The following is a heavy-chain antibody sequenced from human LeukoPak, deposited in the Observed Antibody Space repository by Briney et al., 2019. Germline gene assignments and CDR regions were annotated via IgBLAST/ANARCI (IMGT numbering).Heavy chain of an antibody. CDR2: IIPIFGTA. CDR3: AILLTMVRGVYGGLPEFDY. D-gene: IGHD3-10*01. CDR1: GGTFSSYA. Sequence: SVKVSCKASGGTFSSYAISWVRQAPGQGLEWMGGIIPIFGTANYAQKFQGRVTITADESTSTTYMELSSLRSEDTAVYYCAILLTMVRGVYGGLPEFDYWGQGTLVTVSS. V-gene: IGHV1-69*13. J-gene: IGHJ4*02.